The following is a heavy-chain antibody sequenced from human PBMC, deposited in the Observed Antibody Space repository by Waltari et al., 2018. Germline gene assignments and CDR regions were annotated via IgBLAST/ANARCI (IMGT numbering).Heavy chain of an antibody. Sequence: QVQLVQSGAEVKKPGASVKVSCKASGYTFTGYYIHWVRQAPGQGLEWMGWINPNSGGTNYAQKFQGRVTMTRDTSISTAYMELSRLRSDDTAVYYCARIVGYDSSGYLRDYWGQGTLVTVSS. V-gene: IGHV1-2*02. CDR3: ARIVGYDSSGYLRDY. D-gene: IGHD3-22*01. CDR2: INPNSGGT. CDR1: GYTFTGYY. J-gene: IGHJ4*02.